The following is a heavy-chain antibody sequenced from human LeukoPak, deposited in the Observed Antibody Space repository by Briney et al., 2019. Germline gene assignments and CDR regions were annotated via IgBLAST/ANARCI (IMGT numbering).Heavy chain of an antibody. D-gene: IGHD6-13*01. V-gene: IGHV4-34*01. Sequence: SETLSLTCAVYGGSFSGYYWSWIRQPPGKGLEWIEEINHSGSTNYNPSLKSRVTISVDTSKNQFSLKLSSVTAADTAVYYCARKTASSSWSTRGNWFDPWGQGTLVTVSS. CDR1: GGSFSGYY. J-gene: IGHJ5*02. CDR3: ARKTASSSWSTRGNWFDP. CDR2: INHSGST.